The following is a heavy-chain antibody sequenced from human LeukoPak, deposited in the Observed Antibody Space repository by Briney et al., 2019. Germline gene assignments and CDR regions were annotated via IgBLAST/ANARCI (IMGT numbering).Heavy chain of an antibody. D-gene: IGHD3-10*01. J-gene: IGHJ5*02. Sequence: PGGSLRLSCASSGFTFSSHGMQWVRQAPGKGLEWVALIWYDGSRTNYVDSVMGRFTISRDSSKNTLYLQMDNLRVEDTAVYFCAKDLSYGSLWFDPWGQGTLVTVSP. CDR2: IWYDGSRT. CDR1: GFTFSSHG. V-gene: IGHV3-33*06. CDR3: AKDLSYGSLWFDP.